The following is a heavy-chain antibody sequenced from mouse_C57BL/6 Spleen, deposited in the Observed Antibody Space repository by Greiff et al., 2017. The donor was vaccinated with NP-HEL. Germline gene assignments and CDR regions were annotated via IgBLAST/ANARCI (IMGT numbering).Heavy chain of an antibody. CDR2: IDPSDSYT. CDR1: GYTFTSYW. CDR3: ASSVVPFAY. V-gene: IGHV1-50*01. D-gene: IGHD1-1*01. J-gene: IGHJ3*01. Sequence: QVQLQQPGAELVKPGASVKLSCKASGYTFTSYWMQWVKQRPGQGLEWIGEIDPSDSYTNYNQKFKGKATLTVDTSSSTAYMQLSSLTSEDSAVYYCASSVVPFAYWGQGTLVTVSA.